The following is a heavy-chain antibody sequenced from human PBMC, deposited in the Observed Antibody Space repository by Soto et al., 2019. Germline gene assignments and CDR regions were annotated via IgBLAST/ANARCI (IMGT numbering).Heavy chain of an antibody. CDR3: ARQGRNTKIVLVKNYAAHX. V-gene: IGHV4-39*01. CDR1: SGSISSTSYY. J-gene: IGHJ4*02. D-gene: IGHD3-22*01. Sequence: KPSETLSLTCTVSSGSISSTSYYWAWIRQPPGKGLELIGAIYYDGTTYYTESLKSRVSISVETSKNQFSLKLNSVTAADTAVYLCARQGRNTKIVLVKNYAAHXWGQGTAVTVSX. CDR2: IYYDGTT.